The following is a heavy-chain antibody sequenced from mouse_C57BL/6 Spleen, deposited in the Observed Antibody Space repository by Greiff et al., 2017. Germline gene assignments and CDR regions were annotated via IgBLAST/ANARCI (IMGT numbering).Heavy chain of an antibody. CDR1: GYTFTSYW. CDR2: IDPSDSYT. D-gene: IGHD2-3*01. V-gene: IGHV1-59*01. Sequence: QVQLQQPGAELVRPGTSVKLSCKASGYTFTSYWMHWVKQRPGQGLEWIGVIDPSDSYTNYNQKFKGKATLTVDTSSSTAYMQLSSLTSEDSAVXYCARGGYDGYYFDYWGQGTTLTVSS. CDR3: ARGGYDGYYFDY. J-gene: IGHJ2*01.